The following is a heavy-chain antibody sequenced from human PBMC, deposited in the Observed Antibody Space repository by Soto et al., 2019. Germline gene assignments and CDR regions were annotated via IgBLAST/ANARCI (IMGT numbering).Heavy chain of an antibody. D-gene: IGHD4-17*01. V-gene: IGHV3-66*01. J-gene: IGHJ4*02. CDR2: IYSGGNT. Sequence: PGGSLRLSCAASGFTVSSNYMSWVRQAPGKGLEWVSVIYSGGNTYYADSVKGRFTISRDNPKNTLYLQMNSLRAEDTAVYYCARSQSYGDYSAFDYWGQGTLVTVSS. CDR3: ARSQSYGDYSAFDY. CDR1: GFTVSSNY.